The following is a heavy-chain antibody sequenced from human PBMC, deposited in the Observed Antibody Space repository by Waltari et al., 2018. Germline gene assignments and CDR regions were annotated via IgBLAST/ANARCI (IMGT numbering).Heavy chain of an antibody. J-gene: IGHJ4*02. CDR2: IYSGSTT. Sequence: EVQLVESGGDLVQPGGSLRLFCAASGFTVSNNYMSWVRQAPGKGLEWVSLIYSGSTTYYADSVKGRFTISRDKSNNTLYLQMNSLGAEDTSVYYCSTRHYWGQGTLVTVSS. V-gene: IGHV3-66*01. CDR3: STRHY. CDR1: GFTVSNNY.